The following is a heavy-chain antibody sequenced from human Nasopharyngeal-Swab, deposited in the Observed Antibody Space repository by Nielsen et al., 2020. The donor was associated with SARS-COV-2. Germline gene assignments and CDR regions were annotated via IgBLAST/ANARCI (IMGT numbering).Heavy chain of an antibody. J-gene: IGHJ6*03. CDR2: MNEDGSEK. Sequence: GGSLRLSCAASGFTFSIYWMTWVRQAPGRGLEWVSNMNEDGSEKNYVDSAKGRFTISRDNAKNLLYLQMNSLRAEDTAVYYCAREKDFWGGSHYFYMDVWGKGTTVTVSS. CDR3: AREKDFWGGSHYFYMDV. D-gene: IGHD3-3*01. V-gene: IGHV3-7*05. CDR1: GFTFSIYW.